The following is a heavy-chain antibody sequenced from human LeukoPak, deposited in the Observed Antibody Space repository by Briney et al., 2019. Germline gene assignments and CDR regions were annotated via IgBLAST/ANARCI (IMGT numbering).Heavy chain of an antibody. J-gene: IGHJ6*03. CDR2: IYYSGST. D-gene: IGHD1-26*01. Sequence: SETLSLTCTVSGGSISSSSYYWGWIRQPPGKGLEWIVSIYYSGSTYYNPSLKSRVTISVDTSKNQFSLKLSSVTAADTAVYYCARHLPTSGSYPYYYYYYMDVWGKGTTVTVSS. CDR1: GGSISSSSYY. V-gene: IGHV4-39*01. CDR3: ARHLPTSGSYPYYYYYYMDV.